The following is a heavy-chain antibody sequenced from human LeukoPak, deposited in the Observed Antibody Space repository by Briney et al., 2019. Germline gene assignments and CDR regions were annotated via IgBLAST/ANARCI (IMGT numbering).Heavy chain of an antibody. D-gene: IGHD2-2*01. CDR2: ISGSGADT. V-gene: IGHV3-23*01. CDR1: GFTCTDYA. CDR3: ARRLCSGTACYYFGY. J-gene: IGHJ4*02. Sequence: GCPRLSPGPSGFTCTDYAINGFLQAPGEGLEWVAGISGSGADTYYADSVKGRFTISRDNSKNTLYLQTDTLRVEDTAVYYCARRLCSGTACYYFGYGGQGTVVTVSS.